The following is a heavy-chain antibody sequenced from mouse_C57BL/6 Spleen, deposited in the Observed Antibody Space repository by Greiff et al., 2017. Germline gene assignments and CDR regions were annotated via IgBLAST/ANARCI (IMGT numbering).Heavy chain of an antibody. CDR2: IAPNSGGT. J-gene: IGHJ2*01. CDR3: ARSTNWDSYYFDY. D-gene: IGHD4-1*02. Sequence: VQLQQPGAELVKPGASVKLSCKASGYTFTSYWMHWVKQRPGRGLEWIGRIAPNSGGTKYNEKFKSKATLTVDKPTSTAYMQRSSLTSEDSAVYCCARSTNWDSYYFDYWGQGTTLTVSS. V-gene: IGHV1-72*01. CDR1: GYTFTSYW.